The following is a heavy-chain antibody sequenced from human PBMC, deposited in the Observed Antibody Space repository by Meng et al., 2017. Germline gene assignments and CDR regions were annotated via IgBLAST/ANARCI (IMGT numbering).Heavy chain of an antibody. CDR3: ARHWFGESEIS. Sequence: QVQLVRSGXEVKKPGAXVMVSCKASGYTFTGYYMPWVRQAPGQGLEWMGWINPNSGGTNYAQKFQGRVTMTRDTSISTAYMELSRLRSDDTAVYYCARHWFGESEISWGQGTLVTVSS. D-gene: IGHD3-10*01. V-gene: IGHV1-2*02. CDR1: GYTFTGYY. J-gene: IGHJ4*02. CDR2: INPNSGGT.